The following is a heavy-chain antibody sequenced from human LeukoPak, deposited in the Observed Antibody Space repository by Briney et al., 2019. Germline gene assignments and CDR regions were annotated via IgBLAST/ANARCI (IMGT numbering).Heavy chain of an antibody. CDR1: GGSISGYY. V-gene: IGHV4-4*07. CDR2: LYTSGGT. Sequence: PSETLSLTCTVSGGSISGYYWSWIRQPAGKGLEWIGRLYTSGGTNYNPSLKSRVTISIDTSKKQFSLKLSSVTAADTAVYYCARPREQWLGNDAFDMWGQGTVVTVSS. J-gene: IGHJ3*02. CDR3: ARPREQWLGNDAFDM. D-gene: IGHD6-19*01.